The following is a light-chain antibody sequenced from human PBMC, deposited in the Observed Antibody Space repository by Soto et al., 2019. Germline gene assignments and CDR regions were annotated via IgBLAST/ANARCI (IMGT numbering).Light chain of an antibody. V-gene: IGKV1-5*03. CDR1: QSISGW. CDR3: QQYNSYLWT. Sequence: DIQMTQSPSTLSASEGDRVTITCRASQSISGWLAWYQQKPGKAPKLLISQASSLESGVPSRFSGSVSGTEFTLTISSLQPDAFATYYCQQYNSYLWTFGQGTKVEFK. CDR2: QAS. J-gene: IGKJ1*01.